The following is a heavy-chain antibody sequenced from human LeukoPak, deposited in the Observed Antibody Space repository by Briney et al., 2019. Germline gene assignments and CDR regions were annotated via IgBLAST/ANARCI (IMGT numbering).Heavy chain of an antibody. V-gene: IGHV4-59*08. CDR2: IYYSGST. Sequence: SETLSLTCAVYGGSISSYYWSWIRQPPGKGLEWIGYIYYSGSTNYNPSLKSRVTISVDTSKNQFSLKLSSVTAADTAVYYCARHISGWYHYFDYWGQGTLVTVSS. CDR1: GGSISSYY. J-gene: IGHJ4*02. CDR3: ARHISGWYHYFDY. D-gene: IGHD6-19*01.